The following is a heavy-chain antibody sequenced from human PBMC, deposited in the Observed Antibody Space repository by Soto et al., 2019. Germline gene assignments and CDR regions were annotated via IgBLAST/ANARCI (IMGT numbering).Heavy chain of an antibody. CDR1: GFTFSSYA. D-gene: IGHD3-3*01. Sequence: VGSLRLSCAASGFTFSSYAMSWARQAPGKGLEWVSAISGSGGSTYYADSVKGRFTISRDNSKNTLYLQMNSLRAEDTAVYYCAKDISLDDFWSGYYNYYYGMDVWGQGTTVTVSS. V-gene: IGHV3-23*01. J-gene: IGHJ6*02. CDR3: AKDISLDDFWSGYYNYYYGMDV. CDR2: ISGSGGST.